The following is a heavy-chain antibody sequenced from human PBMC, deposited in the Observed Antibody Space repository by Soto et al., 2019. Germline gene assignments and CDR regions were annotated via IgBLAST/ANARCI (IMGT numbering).Heavy chain of an antibody. V-gene: IGHV1-69*13. CDR3: ARGVLPTGHKNWFDP. Sequence: SVKVSCKASGGTFSSYAISWVRQAPGQGLEWMGGIIPIFGTANYAQKFQGRVTITADESTSTAYMELSSLRSEDTAVYYCARGVLPTGHKNWFDPWGQGTLVTVS. J-gene: IGHJ5*02. CDR1: GGTFSSYA. D-gene: IGHD3-10*01. CDR2: IIPIFGTA.